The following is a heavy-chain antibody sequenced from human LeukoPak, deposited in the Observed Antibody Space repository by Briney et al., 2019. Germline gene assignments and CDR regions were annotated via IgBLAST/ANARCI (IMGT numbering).Heavy chain of an antibody. CDR1: GGSISSGGYS. J-gene: IGHJ6*02. CDR3: ARGPRNYYYYGMDV. V-gene: IGHV4-30-2*01. Sequence: SQTLSPTCAVSGGSISSGGYSWSWIRQPPGKGLEWIGYIYHRGSTYYNPSLKSRVTISVDRSKNQFSLKLSSVTAADTAVYYCARGPRNYYYYGMDVWGQGTTVTVSS. CDR2: IYHRGST.